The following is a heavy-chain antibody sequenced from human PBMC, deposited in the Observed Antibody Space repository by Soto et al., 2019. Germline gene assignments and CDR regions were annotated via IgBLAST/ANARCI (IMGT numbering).Heavy chain of an antibody. CDR2: IGASGDIA. CDR3: AKDDFTDRGDDYFDY. J-gene: IGHJ4*02. D-gene: IGHD2-21*02. CDR1: GFSVTNFA. V-gene: IGHV3-23*01. Sequence: GGSLRRSCAASGFSVTNFAMSWVRQGPGKGLEGVAGIGASGDIAWYPDSVKGRLSISRDNSKNTLYLQLNSLRFEDTAVYYCAKDDFTDRGDDYFDYWGPGTLVTVSS.